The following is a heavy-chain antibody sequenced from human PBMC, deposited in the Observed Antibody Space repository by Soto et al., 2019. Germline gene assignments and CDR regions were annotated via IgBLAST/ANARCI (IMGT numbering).Heavy chain of an antibody. D-gene: IGHD2-21*01. V-gene: IGHV1-8*01. CDR1: GYTFTSYD. Sequence: GASVKVSCKASGYTFTSYDINWVRQATGQGLEWMGWMNPNSGNTGYAQKFQGRVTMTRNTSISTAYMELSSLRSEDTAVYYCARSGREVYSFYYYYYMDVWGKGTTVTVSS. CDR3: ARSGREVYSFYYYYYMDV. J-gene: IGHJ6*03. CDR2: MNPNSGNT.